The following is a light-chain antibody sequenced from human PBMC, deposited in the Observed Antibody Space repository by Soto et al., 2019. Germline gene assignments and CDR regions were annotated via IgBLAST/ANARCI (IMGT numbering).Light chain of an antibody. V-gene: IGLV4-69*01. CDR1: SGHSSDA. CDR2: LNSDGSH. Sequence: QSALTQSPSASASLGASVKLTCTLSSGHSSDAIAWHQQQPEKGPRLLMNLNSDGSHTKGDGTPDRFSGSSSGAARYLTTASLQSEDEADYYCQTWGTGILVFGGGTKLTVL. CDR3: QTWGTGILV. J-gene: IGLJ2*01.